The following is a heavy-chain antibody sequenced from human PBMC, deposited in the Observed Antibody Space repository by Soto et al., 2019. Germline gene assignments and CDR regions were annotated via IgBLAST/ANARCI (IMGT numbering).Heavy chain of an antibody. V-gene: IGHV2-5*02. Sequence: SGPTLVNPTQTLTLTCTFSGFSLSTSGVGVGWIRQPPGKALEWLALIYWDDDKRYSPSLKSRLNITKDTSKNQVVLTMTSMDPVDTATYYCAHRPSIAAPTNCFDPWGQGTLVTAPQ. CDR1: GFSLSTSGVG. CDR2: IYWDDDK. J-gene: IGHJ5*02. CDR3: AHRPSIAAPTNCFDP. D-gene: IGHD6-6*01.